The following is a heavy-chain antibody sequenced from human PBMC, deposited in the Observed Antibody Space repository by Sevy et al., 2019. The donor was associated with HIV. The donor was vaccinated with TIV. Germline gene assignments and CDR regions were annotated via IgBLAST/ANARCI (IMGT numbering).Heavy chain of an antibody. Sequence: ASVKVSCKASGYTFTSYDIHWVRQTTGQGLEWMGWMSPNSGITGYAQKFQGRVTMTRDTSKGTAYMELSSLRSDDTAVYYCVRILSTSYYNYHALDVWGQGTTVTVSS. CDR2: MSPNSGIT. V-gene: IGHV1-8*01. CDR3: VRILSTSYYNYHALDV. J-gene: IGHJ6*02. CDR1: GYTFTSYD. D-gene: IGHD2-2*01.